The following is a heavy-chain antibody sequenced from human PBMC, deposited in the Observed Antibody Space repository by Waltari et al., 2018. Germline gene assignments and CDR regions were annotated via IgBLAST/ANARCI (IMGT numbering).Heavy chain of an antibody. CDR3: ARFVYDILTGYYVYFDY. CDR2: IKAYKRNT. D-gene: IGHD3-9*01. V-gene: IGHV1-18*01. J-gene: IGHJ4*02. CDR1: GYTFTSYG. Sequence: QVQLVQSGAEVKKPGASVKVSCKASGYTFTSYGISWVRQAPGHGLEWMGWIKAYKRNTNYAQTLQGRVTMTTDTSTGTAYMVLRSLRSDDTAVDYCARFVYDILTGYYVYFDYWGQGTLVTVSS.